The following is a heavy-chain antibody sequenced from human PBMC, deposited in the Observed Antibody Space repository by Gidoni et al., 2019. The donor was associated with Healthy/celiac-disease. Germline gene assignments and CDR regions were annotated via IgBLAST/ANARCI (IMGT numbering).Heavy chain of an antibody. J-gene: IGHJ5*02. CDR1: GATFSSYA. D-gene: IGHD6-6*01. Sequence: QVQLAQSGAEVKKHGSSVTASCTASGATFSSYAISWVRQAPGQGLEWMGGIIPIFGTANYAQRFQGRVTITADESTSTAYMELSRLRSEETAVYYCARSHSSSSEGFDPWGQGTLVTVSS. V-gene: IGHV1-69*01. CDR2: IIPIFGTA. CDR3: ARSHSSSSEGFDP.